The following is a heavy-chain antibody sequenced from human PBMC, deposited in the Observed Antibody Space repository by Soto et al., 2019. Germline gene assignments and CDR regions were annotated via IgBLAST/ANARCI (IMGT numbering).Heavy chain of an antibody. V-gene: IGHV4-4*02. CDR1: SGSISSSNW. CDR3: ATAPVGSYYYMDV. CDR2: IYHSGST. D-gene: IGHD1-26*01. Sequence: SETLSLTCAVSSGSISSSNWWSWVRQPPGKGLEWIGEIYHSGSTNYNPSLKSRVTISVDKSKNQFSLKLSSVTAADTAVYYCATAPVGSYYYMDVWGKGTTVTVSS. J-gene: IGHJ6*03.